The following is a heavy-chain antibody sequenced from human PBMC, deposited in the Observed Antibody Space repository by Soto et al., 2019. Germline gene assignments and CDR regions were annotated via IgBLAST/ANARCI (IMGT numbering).Heavy chain of an antibody. CDR1: GYRFSSYW. Sequence: PGESLKISCKGSGYRFSSYWIAWVRQMPGKGLEWMGIIYPGDSDTIYSPSFQGQVTFSADKSTNTAYLQWSSLKASDTAMYYCARQIYDSDTGPNFQYYFDSWGQGTPVTVS. CDR2: IYPGDSDT. V-gene: IGHV5-51*01. CDR3: ARQIYDSDTGPNFQYYFDS. J-gene: IGHJ4*02. D-gene: IGHD3-22*01.